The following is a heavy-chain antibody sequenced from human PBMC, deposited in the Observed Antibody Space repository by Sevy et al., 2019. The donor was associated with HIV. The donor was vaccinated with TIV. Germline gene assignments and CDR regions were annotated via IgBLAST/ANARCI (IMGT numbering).Heavy chain of an antibody. CDR2: ISSSGSTI. J-gene: IGHJ2*01. Sequence: GGSLRLSCAASGFTFSSYEMNWVRQAPGKGLEWVSYISSSGSTIYYADSMKGRFTISRDNAKNSLYLQMNSLRAEDTAVYYCARAGGNPTLKAPSYWYFDLWGRGTLVTVSS. CDR1: GFTFSSYE. V-gene: IGHV3-48*03. D-gene: IGHD2-15*01. CDR3: ARAGGNPTLKAPSYWYFDL.